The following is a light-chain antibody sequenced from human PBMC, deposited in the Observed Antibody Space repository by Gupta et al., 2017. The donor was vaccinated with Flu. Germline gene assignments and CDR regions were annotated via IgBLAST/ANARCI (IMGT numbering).Light chain of an antibody. J-gene: IGLJ3*02. CDR1: TSNIGANY. CDR3: GTWDNSLNFARV. V-gene: IGLV1-51*02. Sequence: QSVLTQPPSVSAAPGQKVTISCSGSTSNIGANYVSWYQQLPGTAPRLLIFENNKRLSGIPDRFSGSKAGTSATLGITELQTGDEADYYCGTWDNSLNFARVFGGGTRLTVL. CDR2: ENN.